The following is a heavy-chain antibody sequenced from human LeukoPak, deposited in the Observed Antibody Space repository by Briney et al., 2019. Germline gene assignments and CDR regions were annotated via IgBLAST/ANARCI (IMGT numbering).Heavy chain of an antibody. CDR1: GFTFSSYG. J-gene: IGHJ4*02. CDR3: AKDRGGCSSTSCYYFDY. V-gene: IGHV3-30*18. Sequence: GGSLRLSCAASGFTFSSYGMHWVRQAPGKGLEWVAVISYDGSNKYYADSVKGRFTISRDNSKNTLYLQMNSLRAEDTAVYYCAKDRGGCSSTSCYYFDYWSQGTLVTVSS. CDR2: ISYDGSNK. D-gene: IGHD2-2*01.